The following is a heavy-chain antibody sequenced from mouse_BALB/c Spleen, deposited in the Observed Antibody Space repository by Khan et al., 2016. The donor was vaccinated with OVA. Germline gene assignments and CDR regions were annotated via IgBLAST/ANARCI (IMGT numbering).Heavy chain of an antibody. CDR1: GYTFTNYG. Sequence: QIQLVQSGPELKKPGETVKISCKASGYTFTNYGMNWVKQAPGKGLKWMGWINTNTGEPTYADDFKGRFAFSLESSASTAYLQINYLKNEDTATYFWSRVRYSGSMDYWGQGTSVTVAS. CDR3: SRVRYSGSMDY. CDR2: INTNTGEP. J-gene: IGHJ4*01. D-gene: IGHD1-1*01. V-gene: IGHV9-3-1*01.